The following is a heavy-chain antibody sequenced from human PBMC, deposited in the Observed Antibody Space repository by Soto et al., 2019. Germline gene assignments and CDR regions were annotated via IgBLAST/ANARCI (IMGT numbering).Heavy chain of an antibody. CDR2: VNPIVSMS. V-gene: IGHV1-69*04. D-gene: IGHD3-10*01. Sequence: QVQLVQSGAEVKRPGSSVKVSCKASGDTFNFYSINWVRQAPGLGLEWMGRVNPIVSMSNYAQRFQGRVKMHEDKSTSTAYMELSGLRSEDTAIYYCVTSYGSGYRAFDYWGQGALVTVSS. CDR3: VTSYGSGYRAFDY. J-gene: IGHJ4*02. CDR1: GDTFNFYS.